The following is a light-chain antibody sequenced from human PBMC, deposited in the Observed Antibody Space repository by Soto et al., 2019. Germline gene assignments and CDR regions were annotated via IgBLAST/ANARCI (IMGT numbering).Light chain of an antibody. Sequence: EIVMTQSPATLSMSPGVRATLSYRASQSVSNNLAWYQQKPGQAPRLLMYDASTRATGIPARFSGSGSGMEFTLTISSLQSEDFAVYYCQQYNNWPLYSFGQGTRLEIK. CDR3: QQYNNWPLYS. CDR1: QSVSNN. V-gene: IGKV3-15*01. CDR2: DAS. J-gene: IGKJ2*03.